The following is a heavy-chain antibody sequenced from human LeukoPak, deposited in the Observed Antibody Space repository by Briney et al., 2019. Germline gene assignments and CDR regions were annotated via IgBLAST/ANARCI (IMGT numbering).Heavy chain of an antibody. Sequence: GGSLRLSCAASGFTFSSYWMHWVRQAPGKGLVWVSRINSDGSSTSYADSVKGRFTISRDNAKNTLYLQMNSLRAEDTAVYYCAKLQPKRITIFGVVTNDYWGQGTLVTVSS. CDR1: GFTFSSYW. CDR2: INSDGSST. CDR3: AKLQPKRITIFGVVTNDY. J-gene: IGHJ4*02. D-gene: IGHD3-3*01. V-gene: IGHV3-74*01.